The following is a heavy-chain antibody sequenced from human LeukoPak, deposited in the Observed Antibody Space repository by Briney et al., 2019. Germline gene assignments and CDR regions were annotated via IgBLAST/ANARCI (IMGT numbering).Heavy chain of an antibody. CDR1: GFTYSNYD. Sequence: GGSLRLSCAASGFTYSNYDMHWVRQGPGGGLEWVSAIGIADDTHYADSVKGRFTISRENARNSLYLQINSLRDGETAVYYCVRGGIRVSGIDAFDIWGQGTVVTVSS. J-gene: IGHJ3*02. D-gene: IGHD5/OR15-5a*01. CDR3: VRGGIRVSGIDAFDI. CDR2: IGIADDT. V-gene: IGHV3-13*01.